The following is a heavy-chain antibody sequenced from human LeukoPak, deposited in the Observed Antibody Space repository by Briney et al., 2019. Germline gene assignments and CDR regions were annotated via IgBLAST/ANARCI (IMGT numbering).Heavy chain of an antibody. J-gene: IGHJ4*02. D-gene: IGHD4-17*01. CDR2: INPDGSEK. CDR3: ARHGDFCFDN. Sequence: GGSLRLSCAASGFIFSRYWMNWVRQAPGKGLEYVAYINPDGSEKNCVDSVKGRFSISRDNAQNTLFLQMNSLRAEDTALYYCARHGDFCFDNWGQGTPVTVS. V-gene: IGHV3-7*03. CDR1: GFIFSRYW.